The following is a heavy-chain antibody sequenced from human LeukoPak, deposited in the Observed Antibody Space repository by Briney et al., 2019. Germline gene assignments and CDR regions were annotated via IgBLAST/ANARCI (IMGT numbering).Heavy chain of an antibody. CDR3: ARDTAMTGFDY. CDR1: GGSFSGYY. D-gene: IGHD5-18*01. CDR2: IYHSGST. V-gene: IGHV4-30-2*01. J-gene: IGHJ4*02. Sequence: SETLSLTCAVYGGSFSGYYWSWIRQPPGKGLEWIGYIYHSGSTYYNPSLKSRVTISVDRSKNQFSLKLSSVTAADTAVYYCARDTAMTGFDYWGQGTLVTVSS.